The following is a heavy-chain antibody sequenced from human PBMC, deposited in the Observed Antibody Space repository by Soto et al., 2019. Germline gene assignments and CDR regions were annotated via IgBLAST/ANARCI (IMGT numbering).Heavy chain of an antibody. CDR3: ARAARFPRSWCDP. CDR2: VNHSGEA. Sequence: PSQTRPRTWVVYGGSLRNYYWIGVRQPTGKGLEWIGEVNHSGEATYNPSLQRRVSISLDTSNNHFSLKMTSVTAADTVIYFCARAARFPRSWCDPWGQRTQVRVAS. CDR1: GGSLRNYY. V-gene: IGHV4-34*01. J-gene: IGHJ5*02. D-gene: IGHD6-25*01.